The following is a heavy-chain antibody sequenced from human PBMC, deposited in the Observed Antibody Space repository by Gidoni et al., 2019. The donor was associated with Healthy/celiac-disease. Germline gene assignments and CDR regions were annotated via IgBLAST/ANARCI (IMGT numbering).Heavy chain of an antibody. CDR2: INHSGST. CDR3: ERGLPGY. V-gene: IGHV4-34*01. CDR1: GWSFGGYY. J-gene: IGHJ4*02. Sequence: QVQLPQCGVGLFQPSETLSLTCAVYGWSFGGYYWIWIRQPPRKWLEWIGEINHSGSTNYNPSIKSRVTISVDTSKNQFSLKLSSLTAADTSVYYGERGLPGYWGQGTLVTVSS.